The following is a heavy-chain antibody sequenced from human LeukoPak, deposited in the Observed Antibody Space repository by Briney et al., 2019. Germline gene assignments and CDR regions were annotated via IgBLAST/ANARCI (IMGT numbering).Heavy chain of an antibody. CDR1: GFTFSSYA. J-gene: IGHJ4*02. Sequence: GGSLRLSCSASGFTFSSYAMHWVRQAPGKGLEYVSAISSNGGSTYYADSVKGRFTISRDNSKNTLYLQMSSPRAEDTAVYYCVAWSTVLFDYWGQGTLVTVSS. CDR3: VAWSTVLFDY. V-gene: IGHV3-64D*06. D-gene: IGHD2-15*01. CDR2: ISSNGGST.